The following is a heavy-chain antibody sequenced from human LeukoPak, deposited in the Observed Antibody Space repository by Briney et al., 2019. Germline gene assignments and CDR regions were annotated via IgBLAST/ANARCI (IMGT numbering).Heavy chain of an antibody. D-gene: IGHD3-22*01. CDR1: GFTFSSYA. J-gene: IGHJ4*02. CDR2: ISGSGGST. V-gene: IGHV3-23*01. Sequence: PGGSLRLSCAASGFTFSSYAMSWVRQAPGKGLEWVSAISGSGGSTYYADPVKGRFTISRDNSKNTLYLQMNSLRAEDTAVYYCAKGMQKMYMIVIPYFDYWGQGTLVTVSS. CDR3: AKGMQKMYMIVIPYFDY.